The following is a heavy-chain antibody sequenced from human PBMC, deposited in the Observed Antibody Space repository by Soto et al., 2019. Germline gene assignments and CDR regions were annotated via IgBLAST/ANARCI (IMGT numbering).Heavy chain of an antibody. J-gene: IGHJ6*02. CDR3: ARGGEPTDYYYYDMDV. Sequence: SEALSLTCAVYGGSFSGYYWSWIRQPPGKGLEWIGEINHSGSTNYNPSLKSRVTISVDTSKNQFSLKLSSVTAADTAVYYCARGGEPTDYYYYDMDVWGQGATVTVSS. CDR1: GGSFSGYY. D-gene: IGHD3-10*01. CDR2: INHSGST. V-gene: IGHV4-34*01.